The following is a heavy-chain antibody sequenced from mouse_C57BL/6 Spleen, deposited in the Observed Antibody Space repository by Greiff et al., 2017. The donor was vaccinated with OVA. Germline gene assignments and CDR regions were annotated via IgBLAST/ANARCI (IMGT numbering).Heavy chain of an antibody. CDR1: GFTFSSYT. CDR3: AKEGLRTSYYYAMDY. D-gene: IGHD2-4*01. J-gene: IGHJ4*01. Sequence: EVHLVESGGGLVKPGGSLKLSCAASGFTFSSYTMSWVRQTPEKRLEWVATISGGGGNTYYPDSVKGRFTISRDNAKNTLYLQMSSLRSEDTALYYCAKEGLRTSYYYAMDYWGQGTSVTVSS. CDR2: ISGGGGNT. V-gene: IGHV5-9*01.